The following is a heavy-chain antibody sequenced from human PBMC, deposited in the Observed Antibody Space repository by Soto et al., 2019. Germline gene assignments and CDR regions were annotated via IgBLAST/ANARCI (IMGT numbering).Heavy chain of an antibody. Sequence: QLQLQESGPGLVKPSETLSLTCTVSGGSISSSSYYWGWIRQPPGKGLEWIGSIYYSGSTYYNPSLKSRVTISVDTSKNQFSLKLSSVTAADTAVYYCARHHQHLYGDYVVDYWGQGTLVTVSS. J-gene: IGHJ4*02. CDR1: GGSISSSSYY. V-gene: IGHV4-39*01. CDR3: ARHHQHLYGDYVVDY. CDR2: IYYSGST. D-gene: IGHD4-17*01.